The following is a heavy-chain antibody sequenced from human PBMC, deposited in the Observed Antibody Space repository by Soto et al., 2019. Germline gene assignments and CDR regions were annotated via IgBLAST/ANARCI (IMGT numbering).Heavy chain of an antibody. Sequence: SETLSLTCTVSSGSISVTNVFWGWVRQPPGKGLEWIGNVVYSGTAYFSPSLATRVTFHVDTSKNQFSLTLYSVTAADTAVYYCARITGRHLDYWGQGILVTVS. J-gene: IGHJ4*02. V-gene: IGHV4-39*01. D-gene: IGHD1-20*01. CDR1: SGSISVTNVF. CDR3: ARITGRHLDY. CDR2: VVYSGTA.